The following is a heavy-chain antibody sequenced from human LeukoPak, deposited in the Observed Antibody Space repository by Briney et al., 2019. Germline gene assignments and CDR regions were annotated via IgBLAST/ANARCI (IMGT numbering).Heavy chain of an antibody. CDR2: IYYSGST. CDR1: GGSISSGGYY. Sequence: PSETLSLTCTVSGGSISSGGYYWSWIRQHPGKGLEWIGYIYYSGSTYHNPSLKSRVTISVDTSKNQFSLKLSSVTAADTAVYYCARGVRRYYDSSGYDNWGQGTLVTVSS. CDR3: ARGVRRYYDSSGYDN. J-gene: IGHJ4*02. V-gene: IGHV4-31*03. D-gene: IGHD3-22*01.